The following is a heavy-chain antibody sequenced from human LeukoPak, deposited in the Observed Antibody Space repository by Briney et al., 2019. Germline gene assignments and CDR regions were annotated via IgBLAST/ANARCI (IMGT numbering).Heavy chain of an antibody. Sequence: SETLSLTCTVSGGSISSYYWSWIRQPPGKGLEWIGYIYTSGSTNYNPSLKSRVTISVDTSKNQFSLKLSSVTAADTAVYYCAKLREGRTPQYYHYYMDVLGKGTTVTVSS. V-gene: IGHV4-4*09. J-gene: IGHJ6*03. D-gene: IGHD3-10*01. CDR1: GGSISSYY. CDR2: IYTSGST. CDR3: AKLREGRTPQYYHYYMDV.